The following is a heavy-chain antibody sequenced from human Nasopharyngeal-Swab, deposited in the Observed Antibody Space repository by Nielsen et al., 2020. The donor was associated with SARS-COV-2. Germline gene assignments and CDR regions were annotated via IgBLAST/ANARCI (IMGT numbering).Heavy chain of an antibody. V-gene: IGHV1-69*04. CDR1: GGTFGNYA. J-gene: IGHJ4*02. CDR2: IIPSFGKA. D-gene: IGHD4-17*01. CDR3: ARVLDYGDLYFDH. Sequence: SVNVSCKASGGTFGNYAISWVRQAPGQGLEGMGRIIPSFGKANYAQKFQGRVTFNADKSTSTAYMELRSLRSEDTAVYYCARVLDYGDLYFDHWGQGTLVTVSS.